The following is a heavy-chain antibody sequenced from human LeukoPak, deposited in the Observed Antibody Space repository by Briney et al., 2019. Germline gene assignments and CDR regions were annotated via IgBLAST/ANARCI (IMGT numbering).Heavy chain of an antibody. V-gene: IGHV3-23*01. CDR2: ISSSGDNT. D-gene: IGHD2-8*02. Sequence: PGGSLKLSCAASGFSFSSYSMSWVRQAPGKGLEWVSSISSSGDNTYYAESVKGRFTISRDNAKNTLFLQMNSLRAEDTALFYCAKRSGYYTGWSFDFWGQGTLVTVSS. CDR3: AKRSGYYTGWSFDF. J-gene: IGHJ4*02. CDR1: GFSFSSYS.